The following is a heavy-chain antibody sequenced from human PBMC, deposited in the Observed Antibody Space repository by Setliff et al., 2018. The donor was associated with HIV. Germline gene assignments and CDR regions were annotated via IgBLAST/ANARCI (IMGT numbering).Heavy chain of an antibody. J-gene: IGHJ2*01. D-gene: IGHD3-10*01. CDR2: IYYSGST. CDR1: GASIGSSTYY. CDR3: ARHPAEGSGSYAALKRYFDL. Sequence: SETLSLTCTVSGASIGSSTYYWGCIRQPPGKGLEWIGGIYYSGSTYYNPSLKSRVTISRDTSKNHFSLKRSSVTAADTAIYYCARHPAEGSGSYAALKRYFDLWGRGTLVTVPQ. V-gene: IGHV4-39*01.